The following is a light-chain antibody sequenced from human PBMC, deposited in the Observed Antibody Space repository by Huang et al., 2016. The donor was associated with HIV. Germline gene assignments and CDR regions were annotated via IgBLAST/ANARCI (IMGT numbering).Light chain of an antibody. V-gene: IGKV3-15*01. CDR3: QQYNNWPWT. CDR2: GAS. Sequence: EKVMTQSPATLSVSPGERATLFCRASQSVSSNLAWYQQKPGQAPRLPMYGASTRATGIPARFSGSGSGTEFTLTISSLQSEDFAVYYCQQYNNWPWTFGQGTKVEIK. CDR1: QSVSSN. J-gene: IGKJ1*01.